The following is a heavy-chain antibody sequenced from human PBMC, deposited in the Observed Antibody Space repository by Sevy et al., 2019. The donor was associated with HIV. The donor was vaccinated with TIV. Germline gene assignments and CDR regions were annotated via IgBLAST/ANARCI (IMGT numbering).Heavy chain of an antibody. CDR3: ARDHGHCGWLVDY. Sequence: SETLSLTCTVSGGSVSSGSYYWTWIRQPPGKGLEWIGYIYKSGRTNYNPSLKSRVTISVDTSKNQFSLKLSSVTAADTAVYYCARDHGHCGWLVDYRGQGTLVTVSS. V-gene: IGHV4-61*01. D-gene: IGHD6-19*01. CDR2: IYKSGRT. J-gene: IGHJ4*02. CDR1: GGSVSSGSYY.